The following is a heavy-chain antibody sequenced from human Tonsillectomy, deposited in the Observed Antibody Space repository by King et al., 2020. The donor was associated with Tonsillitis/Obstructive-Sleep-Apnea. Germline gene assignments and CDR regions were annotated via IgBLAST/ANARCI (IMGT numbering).Heavy chain of an antibody. D-gene: IGHD1-26*01. V-gene: IGHV1-58*02. Sequence: QLVQSGPEVKKPGTSVKVSCKASGFTFTSSAMQWVRQARGQRLEWIGWIVVGSGNKNYAQKFQERVTITRDMSTSTAYMELSSLRSEDTAVYYCAADHIVGADPHYMDVWGKGTTVTVSS. CDR3: AADHIVGADPHYMDV. J-gene: IGHJ6*03. CDR1: GFTFTSSA. CDR2: IVVGSGNK.